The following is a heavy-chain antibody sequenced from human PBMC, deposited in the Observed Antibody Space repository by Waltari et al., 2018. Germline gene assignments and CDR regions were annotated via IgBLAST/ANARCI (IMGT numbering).Heavy chain of an antibody. CDR2: IIPILGIV. CDR3: ANPGYSSSWYYFDY. J-gene: IGHJ4*02. Sequence: QVQLVQSGAEVKKPGSSVKVSCKASGGTFSSYTISWVRQAPGQGLQWMGRIIPILGIVNYAQKFQGRVTITADKSTSTDYMELSSLRAEDTAVYYCANPGYSSSWYYFDYWGQGTLVTVSS. V-gene: IGHV1-69*02. CDR1: GGTFSSYT. D-gene: IGHD6-13*01.